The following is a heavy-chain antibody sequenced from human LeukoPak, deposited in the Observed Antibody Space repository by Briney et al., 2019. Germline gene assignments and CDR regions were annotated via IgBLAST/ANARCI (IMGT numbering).Heavy chain of an antibody. CDR3: ARGNWNDDY. CDR2: IKYDGTEK. CDR1: GFTFSSYW. Sequence: GGSLRLSCAVSGFTFSSYWMSWVRQAPGKGLEWVANIKYDGTEKYYADSVKGRFTISRDNSKNTLYLQMNSLRAEDTAVYYCARGNWNDDYWGQGTLVTVSS. V-gene: IGHV3-7*03. J-gene: IGHJ4*02. D-gene: IGHD1-1*01.